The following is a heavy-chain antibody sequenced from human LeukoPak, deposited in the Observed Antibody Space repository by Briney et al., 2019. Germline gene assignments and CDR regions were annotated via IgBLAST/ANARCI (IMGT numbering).Heavy chain of an antibody. CDR1: GYTFTAYY. CDR3: ARNRVLGWFDP. J-gene: IGHJ5*02. Sequence: ASVKVSCKASGYTFTAYYMHWVRQAPGQGLEWMGWIYPNSGGTNYARKFRGRVTMTRDTSISTAYLELSRLKSDDTAVYYCARNRVLGWFDPWGQGTLVTVSS. CDR2: IYPNSGGT. V-gene: IGHV1-2*02. D-gene: IGHD5/OR15-5a*01.